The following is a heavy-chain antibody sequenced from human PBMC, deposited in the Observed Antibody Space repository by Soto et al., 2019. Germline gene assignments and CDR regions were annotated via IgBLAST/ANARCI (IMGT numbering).Heavy chain of an antibody. CDR2: IYYSGST. CDR1: GGSISSSSYY. V-gene: IGHV4-39*01. CDR3: ATLNTIFGVVINSWFDP. Sequence: PSETLSLTCTVSGGSISSSSYYWGWIRQPPGKGLEWIGSIYYSGSTYYNPSLKSRVTISVDTSKNQFSLKLSSVTAADTAVYYCATLNTIFGVVINSWFDPWGQGTLVTVSS. J-gene: IGHJ5*02. D-gene: IGHD3-3*01.